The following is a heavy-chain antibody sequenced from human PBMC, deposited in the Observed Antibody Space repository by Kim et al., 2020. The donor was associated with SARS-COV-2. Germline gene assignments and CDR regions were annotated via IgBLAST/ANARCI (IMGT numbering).Heavy chain of an antibody. D-gene: IGHD2-2*01. CDR2: INHSGST. V-gene: IGHV4-34*01. J-gene: IGHJ4*02. CDR1: GGSFSGYY. CDR3: ARGVEGGDIVVVPAAMRSFDY. Sequence: SETLSLTCAVYGGSFSGYYWSWIRQPPGKGLEWIGEINHSGSTNYNPSLKSRVTISVDTSKNQFSLKLSSVTAADTAVYYCARGVEGGDIVVVPAAMRSFDYWGQGTLVTVSS.